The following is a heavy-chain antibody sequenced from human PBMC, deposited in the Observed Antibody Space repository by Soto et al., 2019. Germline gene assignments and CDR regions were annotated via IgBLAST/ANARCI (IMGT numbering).Heavy chain of an antibody. CDR2: IDWNDDK. V-gene: IGHV2-70*01. Sequence: SGPTLVNPTQTLTLTCTFSGFSLSTSGMCVSWIRQPPGKALEWLALIDWNDDKYYSTSLKTRLTISKDTSKNQVVLTMTNMDPVDTATYYFARNPLVAGTTYYYYGMDVWGQGTTVTVSS. J-gene: IGHJ6*02. CDR3: ARNPLVAGTTYYYYGMDV. D-gene: IGHD6-19*01. CDR1: GFSLSTSGMC.